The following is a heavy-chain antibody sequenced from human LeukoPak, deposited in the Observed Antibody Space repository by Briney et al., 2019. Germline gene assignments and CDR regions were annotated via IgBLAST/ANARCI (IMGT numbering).Heavy chain of an antibody. Sequence: SQTLSLTCAISGDSDSSNSAAWNWIRQSPSRGLEWLGRTYYRSKWYNDYAVSVKSRITINPDTSKNQFSLQLNSVTPEDTAVYYCARDMAPDYYDSSGYQVGFDYWGQGTLVTVSS. CDR1: GDSDSSNSAA. D-gene: IGHD3-22*01. CDR3: ARDMAPDYYDSSGYQVGFDY. J-gene: IGHJ4*02. V-gene: IGHV6-1*01. CDR2: TYYRSKWYN.